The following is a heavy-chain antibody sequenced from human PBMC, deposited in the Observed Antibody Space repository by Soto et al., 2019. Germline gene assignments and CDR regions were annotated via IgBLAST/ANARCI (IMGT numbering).Heavy chain of an antibody. CDR1: GFTFSNYT. V-gene: IGHV3-30*04. CDR3: AGRSGSSDY. CDR2: TSYDEIDK. D-gene: IGHD3-10*01. Sequence: PGGSLRLSCAASGFTFSNYTMRWVRQAPGKGLEWVALTSYDEIDKYFADAVKGRFTISRDNSKNTLYLQMDSLRAEDTAVYYCAGRSGSSDYWGRGTLVTVSS. J-gene: IGHJ4*02.